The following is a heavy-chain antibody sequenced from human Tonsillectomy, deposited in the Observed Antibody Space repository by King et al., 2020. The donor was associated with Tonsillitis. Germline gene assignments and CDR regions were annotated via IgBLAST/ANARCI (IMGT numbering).Heavy chain of an antibody. CDR3: ARDLFLNSYCGGDCYLGHFDY. CDR1: GFTFSTYA. V-gene: IGHV3-30-3*01. Sequence: VQLVEAGGGVVQPGRSLRLSCAASGFTFSTYAMHWVRQAPGKGLEWVALISYDGSNKYYADSVKGRFTISRDNSKNTLYLQMSSLRAEDTAVYYCARDLFLNSYCGGDCYLGHFDYWGQGTLVTVSS. CDR2: ISYDGSNK. J-gene: IGHJ4*02. D-gene: IGHD2-21*02.